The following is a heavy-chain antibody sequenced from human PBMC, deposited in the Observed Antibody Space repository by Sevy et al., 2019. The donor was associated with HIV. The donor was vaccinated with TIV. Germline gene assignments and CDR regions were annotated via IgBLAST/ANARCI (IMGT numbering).Heavy chain of an antibody. D-gene: IGHD2-21*01. J-gene: IGHJ6*02. CDR1: AFPFNDHA. Sequence: GGSLRLSCAASAFPFNDHAMHWVRLVPGKGLEWVSGISWNSRNIGYADSVKGRFTISRDNTRHSVYLEMHSLRPEDTALYYCAKDINRGCDGVNCYSYYYYFYGLDVWGQGTTVTVSS. CDR2: ISWNSRNI. CDR3: AKDINRGCDGVNCYSYYYYFYGLDV. V-gene: IGHV3-9*01.